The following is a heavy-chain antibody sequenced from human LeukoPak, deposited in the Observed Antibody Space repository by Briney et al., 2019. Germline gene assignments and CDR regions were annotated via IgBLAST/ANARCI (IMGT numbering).Heavy chain of an antibody. D-gene: IGHD4-17*01. Sequence: SETLSLTCTVSGGSISSGDYYWSWLRQPPGTGLEWIGYIYYSGSTYYNPSLKSRVTISVDTSKNQFSLKLSSVTAADTAVYYCARGGDYGGVRGGFDYWGQGTLVTVSS. J-gene: IGHJ4*02. CDR2: IYYSGST. V-gene: IGHV4-30-4*01. CDR1: GGSISSGDYY. CDR3: ARGGDYGGVRGGFDY.